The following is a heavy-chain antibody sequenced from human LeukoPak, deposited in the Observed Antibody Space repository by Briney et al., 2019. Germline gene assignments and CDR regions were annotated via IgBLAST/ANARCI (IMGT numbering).Heavy chain of an antibody. Sequence: ASVEVSCKASGYTFTGYYLHWVRQAPGQGLEWMGWINPNGGGTDYAQKFQGRVTTTRDTSISTVYMELSRLRSDDTAVYYCAREGYCTGGTCFDNWGQGTLVTVSS. D-gene: IGHD2-8*02. CDR2: INPNGGGT. CDR3: AREGYCTGGTCFDN. J-gene: IGHJ4*02. V-gene: IGHV1-2*02. CDR1: GYTFTGYY.